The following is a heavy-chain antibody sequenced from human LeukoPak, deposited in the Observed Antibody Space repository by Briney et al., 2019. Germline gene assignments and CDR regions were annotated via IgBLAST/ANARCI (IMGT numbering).Heavy chain of an antibody. V-gene: IGHV1-69*05. Sequence: SVKVSCKASGGTFSSYAISWVRQAPGQGLEWMGGIIPIFGTANYAQKFQGRVTITTDESTSTAYMELSSLRSEDTAVYYCARGGSDYYDSSGYFSHFDYWGQGTLVTVSS. CDR1: GGTFSSYA. CDR3: ARGGSDYYDSSGYFSHFDY. CDR2: IIPIFGTA. J-gene: IGHJ4*02. D-gene: IGHD3-22*01.